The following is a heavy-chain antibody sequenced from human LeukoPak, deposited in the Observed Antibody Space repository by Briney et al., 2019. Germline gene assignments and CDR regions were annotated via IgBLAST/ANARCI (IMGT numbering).Heavy chain of an antibody. D-gene: IGHD5-24*01. CDR1: GFTFSSYS. Sequence: GSLRLSCAASGFTFSSYSMNWVRQPPGXXLEWIGEINHSGSTNYNPSLKSRVTISVDTSKNQFSLKLSSVTAADTAVYYCARGSEGWLQFPPKRLLFDYWGQGTLVTVSS. V-gene: IGHV4-34*01. CDR2: INHSGST. CDR3: ARGSEGWLQFPPKRLLFDY. J-gene: IGHJ4*02.